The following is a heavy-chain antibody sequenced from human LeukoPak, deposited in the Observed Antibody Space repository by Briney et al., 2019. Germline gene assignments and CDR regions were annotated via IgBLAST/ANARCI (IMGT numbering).Heavy chain of an antibody. V-gene: IGHV4-34*01. CDR2: INHSGST. J-gene: IGHJ4*02. Sequence: NPAETLTLPCAVYGEPFSDYYSRWIRQPPGKGLEWIGEINHSGSTNYSPSLETRVTMSVDTPRNQFSLKMTSVTAADTAVYYCARGREKYGSGGFLYWGQGTLVIVSS. CDR3: ARGREKYGSGGFLY. CDR1: GEPFSDYY. D-gene: IGHD3-10*01.